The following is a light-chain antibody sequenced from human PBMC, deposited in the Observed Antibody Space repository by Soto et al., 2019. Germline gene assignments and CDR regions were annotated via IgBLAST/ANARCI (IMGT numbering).Light chain of an antibody. J-gene: IGLJ1*01. CDR1: SSNIGSNT. CDR3: AAWDDSLNGYV. V-gene: IGLV1-44*01. CDR2: SNN. Sequence: QSALTQEASVSGTVGQRVTISCSGSSSNIGSNTVNWYQQLPGTAPKLLIYSNNQRPSGVPDRFSGSKSGTSAFLAISGLQSEDEADYYCAAWDDSLNGYVFGTGTKVTVL.